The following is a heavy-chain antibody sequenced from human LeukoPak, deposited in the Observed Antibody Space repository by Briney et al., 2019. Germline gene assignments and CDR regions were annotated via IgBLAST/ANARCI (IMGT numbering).Heavy chain of an antibody. D-gene: IGHD1-26*01. V-gene: IGHV3-7*01. J-gene: IGHJ5*02. CDR2: IKQDGSEK. CDR3: ARRLSGSQDT. Sequence: PGGSLRLSCEASGFTFSSYWMSWVRQAPGKGLEWVANIKQDGSEKYYVDSVKGRFTISRDNAKNSLYLQMNSLRAEDTAVYYCARRLSGSQDTWGQGTLVTVSS. CDR1: GFTFSSYW.